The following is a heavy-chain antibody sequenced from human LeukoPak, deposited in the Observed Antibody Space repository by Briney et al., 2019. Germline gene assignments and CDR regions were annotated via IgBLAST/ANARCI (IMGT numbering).Heavy chain of an antibody. CDR1: GFTFSSHW. J-gene: IGHJ3*02. D-gene: IGHD5-24*01. V-gene: IGHV3-74*01. CDR3: ARESGYNPEPVAFDI. Sequence: GGSLRLSCAASGFTFSSHWMHWVRQAPGKGLVWVSRINSDGSSISYADSVKGRFTISRDNAKNTLYLQMNSLRAEDTALYYCARESGYNPEPVAFDIWGQGTTVTVSS. CDR2: INSDGSSI.